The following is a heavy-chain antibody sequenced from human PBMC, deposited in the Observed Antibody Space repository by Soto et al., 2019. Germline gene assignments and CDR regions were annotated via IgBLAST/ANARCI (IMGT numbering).Heavy chain of an antibody. CDR3: AKDVQPYDYYYGMDV. CDR1: GFTFSSYG. Sequence: QVQLVESGGGVVQPGRSLRLSCAASGFTFSSYGMHWVRQAPGKGLEWVAVISYDGSNKYYADSVKGRFTISRDNSKNTLYLQMNSLRAEDTAVYYCAKDVQPYDYYYGMDVWGQGTTVTVSS. D-gene: IGHD5-18*01. J-gene: IGHJ6*02. V-gene: IGHV3-30*18. CDR2: ISYDGSNK.